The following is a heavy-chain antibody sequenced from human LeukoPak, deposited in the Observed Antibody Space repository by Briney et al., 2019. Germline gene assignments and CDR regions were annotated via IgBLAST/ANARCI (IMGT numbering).Heavy chain of an antibody. J-gene: IGHJ3*02. D-gene: IGHD2-15*01. Sequence: SETLSLTCTVSGGSISSYYWSWIRQPPGKGLEWIGYIYYSGSTNYNPSLKSRVTISVDTSKNQFSLKLSSVTAADTAVYYCARDRIGGPYDAFDIGGQGTIVTVSS. CDR2: IYYSGST. V-gene: IGHV4-59*01. CDR1: GGSISSYY. CDR3: ARDRIGGPYDAFDI.